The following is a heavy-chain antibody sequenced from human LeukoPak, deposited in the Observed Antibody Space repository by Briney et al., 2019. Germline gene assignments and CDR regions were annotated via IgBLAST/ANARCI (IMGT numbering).Heavy chain of an antibody. CDR3: ARNIAALRGYYYYMDV. J-gene: IGHJ6*03. Sequence: SETLSPTCTVSGASISSHYWSWIRQPPGKGLEWIGYIYYSGSTNYNPSLKSRVTISVVTSKNQFSLKLSSVTAADTAVYYCARNIAALRGYYYYMDVWGKGTTVTVSS. D-gene: IGHD6-6*01. CDR1: GASISSHY. V-gene: IGHV4-59*11. CDR2: IYYSGST.